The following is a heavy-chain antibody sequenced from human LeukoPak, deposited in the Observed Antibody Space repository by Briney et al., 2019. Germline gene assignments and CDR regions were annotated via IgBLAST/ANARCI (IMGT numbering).Heavy chain of an antibody. CDR2: IYYSGNT. V-gene: IGHV4-59*01. CDR3: ARDYAFDI. CDR1: GFTFSDYY. J-gene: IGHJ3*02. Sequence: LRLSCAASGFTFSDYYWSWIRQPPGKGLEWIGCIYYSGNTNYNPSLKSRVTISIDTSKNQFSLKLSSVTAADTAVYYCARDYAFDIWGQGTMVTVSS.